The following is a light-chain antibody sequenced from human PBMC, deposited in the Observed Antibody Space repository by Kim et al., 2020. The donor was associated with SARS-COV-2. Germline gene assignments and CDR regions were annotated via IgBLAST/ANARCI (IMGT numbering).Light chain of an antibody. CDR1: SSNIGSNT. CDR3: AAWDDSLNGRV. Sequence: GQRGTISCSGSSSNIGSNTVNWYQQLPGTAPKLLIYSNNQRPSGVPDRFSGSKSGTSASLAISGLQSEDEADYYCAAWDDSLNGRVFGTGTKVTVL. CDR2: SNN. J-gene: IGLJ1*01. V-gene: IGLV1-44*01.